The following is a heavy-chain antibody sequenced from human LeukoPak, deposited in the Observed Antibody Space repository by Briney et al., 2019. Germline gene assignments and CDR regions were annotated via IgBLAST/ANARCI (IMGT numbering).Heavy chain of an antibody. V-gene: IGHV5-51*01. Sequence: GVSLQISSQASGYSFTTYWIGWVRQMPGKGLGWMGIIYPGDSDTKYSPSFQGQVTISADKAISTGYLQWSNLKASDTAMYYCARAPEWELLRGATYYFDYWGQGTLVTVSS. CDR1: GYSFTTYW. CDR3: ARAPEWELLRGATYYFDY. CDR2: IYPGDSDT. D-gene: IGHD1-26*01. J-gene: IGHJ4*02.